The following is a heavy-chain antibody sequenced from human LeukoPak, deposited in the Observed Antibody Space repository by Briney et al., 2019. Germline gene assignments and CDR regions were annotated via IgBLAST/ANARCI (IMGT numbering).Heavy chain of an antibody. CDR1: GYTFTNYG. CDR3: ARESSGFDFGANDY. V-gene: IGHV1-18*01. J-gene: IGHJ4*02. Sequence: ASVKVSCKAFGYTFTNYGITWVRQAPGQGLEWMGWISAHNGNTNYAQNFQGRVTLTTDTSTSTAYMELRSLRSDDTALYYCARESSGFDFGANDYWGQGTLVTVSS. D-gene: IGHD5-12*01. CDR2: ISAHNGNT.